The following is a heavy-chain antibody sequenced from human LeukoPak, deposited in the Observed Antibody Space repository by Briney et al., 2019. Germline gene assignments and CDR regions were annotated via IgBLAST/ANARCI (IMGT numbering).Heavy chain of an antibody. V-gene: IGHV1-69*13. CDR2: IFDTA. CDR3: ARGESSTPYDFWSGYYYTGYYYYYYGMDV. J-gene: IGHJ6*02. D-gene: IGHD3-3*01. CDR1: GGTFSSYV. Sequence: SVKVSCKASGGTFSSYVISWVRQAPGQGLEWMGGIFDTANYAQKFQGRVTITADESTSTAYMGLSSLRSEDTAVYYCARGESSTPYDFWSGYYYTGYYYYYYGMDVWGQGTTVTVSS.